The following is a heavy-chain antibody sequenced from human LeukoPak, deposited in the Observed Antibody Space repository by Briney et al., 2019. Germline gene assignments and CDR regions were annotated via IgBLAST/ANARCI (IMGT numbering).Heavy chain of an antibody. J-gene: IGHJ4*02. CDR3: ARQPLYRTSSCDY. CDR1: GYSFATYW. V-gene: IGHV5-51*01. D-gene: IGHD6-6*01. CDR2: IYPGDSDT. Sequence: GESLKISCKGSGYSFATYWIGWVRQVPGKGLEWMGIIYPGDSDTKYSPSFQGQVTISADTSIGTAYLHWSSLKASDTAMYYCARQPLYRTSSCDYWGQGTLVTVSS.